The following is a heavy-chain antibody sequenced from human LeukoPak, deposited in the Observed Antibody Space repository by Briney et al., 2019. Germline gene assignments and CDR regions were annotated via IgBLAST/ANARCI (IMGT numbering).Heavy chain of an antibody. CDR2: ISYDGSNK. J-gene: IGHJ2*01. V-gene: IGHV3-30*03. CDR3: ARDRTAMPYWYFDL. Sequence: GGSLRLSCAASGFTFSSYGMHWVRQAPGKGLEWVAVISYDGSNKYYADSVKGRFTISRDNSKNTLYLQMNSLRAEDTAVYYCARDRTAMPYWYFDLWGRGTLVTVSS. CDR1: GFTFSSYG. D-gene: IGHD5-18*01.